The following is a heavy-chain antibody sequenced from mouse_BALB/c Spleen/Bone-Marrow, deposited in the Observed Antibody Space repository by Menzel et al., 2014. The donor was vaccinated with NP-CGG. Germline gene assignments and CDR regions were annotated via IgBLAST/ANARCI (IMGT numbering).Heavy chain of an antibody. J-gene: IGHJ4*01. CDR2: INPYNGGT. V-gene: IGHV1-18*01. CDR3: ARSGLYYGNYLYAMDY. D-gene: IGHD2-1*01. CDR1: GYSFTGYT. Sequence: VQLQQPGPELVKPGASVKISCKASGYSFTGYTMNWVKQSHGKNLEWIGLINPYNGGTSYNQRFKGKATLTVDKSSSTAYMEFLSLISEDSAVYYCARSGLYYGNYLYAMDYWGQGTSVTVSS.